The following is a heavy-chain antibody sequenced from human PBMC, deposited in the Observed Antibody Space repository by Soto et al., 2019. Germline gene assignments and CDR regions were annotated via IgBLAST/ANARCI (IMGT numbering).Heavy chain of an antibody. CDR2: VSAYNANT. CDR1: GYTFTSYG. V-gene: IGHV1-18*04. Sequence: QVHLVQSGAEVKKPGASVKVSCKASGYTFTSYGITWVRQAPGQGLEWLGWVSAYNANTNYAQKVQGRGTMTTDTSTSTAYMELRSLRSDDTAVYYCARTLDYGRNSVPDYWGQGTLVTVSS. J-gene: IGHJ4*02. D-gene: IGHD4-17*01. CDR3: ARTLDYGRNSVPDY.